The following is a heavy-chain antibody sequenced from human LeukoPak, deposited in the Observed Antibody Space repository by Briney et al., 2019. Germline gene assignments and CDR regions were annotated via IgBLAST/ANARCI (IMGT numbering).Heavy chain of an antibody. CDR1: GYTLTELS. V-gene: IGHV1-24*01. CDR3: ATGEGAYCGGDCYSDAFDI. Sequence: ASVKVSCKVSGYTLTELSMHWVRQAPGKGLEWMGGFDPEDGETIYAQKFQCRVTMTEDTSTDTAYMELSSLRSEDTAVYYCATGEGAYCGGDCYSDAFDIWGQGTMVTVSS. D-gene: IGHD2-21*02. CDR2: FDPEDGET. J-gene: IGHJ3*02.